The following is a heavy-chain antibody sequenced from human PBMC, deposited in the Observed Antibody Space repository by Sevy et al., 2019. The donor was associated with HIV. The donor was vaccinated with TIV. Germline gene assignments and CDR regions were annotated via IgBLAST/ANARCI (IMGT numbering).Heavy chain of an antibody. CDR1: GFGLNGNA. CDR2: IHGGDDTT. V-gene: IGHV3-23*01. Sequence: GGSLRLSCAASGFGLNGNAMSWVRQAPGKGLEWVAAIHGGDDTTHYGDSVKGRFTISRDSFKNILYLQMDSLRVEDTAAYYCEKAILGWAFDYWGHGTLVTVSS. D-gene: IGHD3-3*01. CDR3: EKAILGWAFDY. J-gene: IGHJ4*01.